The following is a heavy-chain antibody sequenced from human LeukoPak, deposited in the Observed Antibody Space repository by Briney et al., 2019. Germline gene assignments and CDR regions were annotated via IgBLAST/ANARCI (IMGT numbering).Heavy chain of an antibody. CDR2: ISGRGDNT. Sequence: GGSLRLSCAASGFTFSGYAMSWVRQAPGKGLEWVSGISGRGDNTYYADSVKGRFTISRDNSKNTLYLQMNSLRAEDTAVYYCASPSVGYDFWSGFRYYYYRDVWGKGTTVTVSS. D-gene: IGHD3-3*01. CDR1: GFTFSGYA. V-gene: IGHV3-23*01. J-gene: IGHJ6*03. CDR3: ASPSVGYDFWSGFRYYYYRDV.